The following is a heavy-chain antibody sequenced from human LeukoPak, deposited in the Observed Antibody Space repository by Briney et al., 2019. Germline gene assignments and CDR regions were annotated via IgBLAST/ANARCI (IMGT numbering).Heavy chain of an antibody. CDR1: GGSFSGYY. Sequence: SETLSLTCTVYGGSFSGYYWSWIRQPPGKGLEWIGEINHSGSTNYNPSLKSRVTISVDTSKNQFSLKLSSVTAADTAVYYCARESIAVAGSDYWGQGTLVTVSS. CDR3: ARESIAVAGSDY. D-gene: IGHD6-19*01. V-gene: IGHV4-34*01. CDR2: INHSGST. J-gene: IGHJ4*02.